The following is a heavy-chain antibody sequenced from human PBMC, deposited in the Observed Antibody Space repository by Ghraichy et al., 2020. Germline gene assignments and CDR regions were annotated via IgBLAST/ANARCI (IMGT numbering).Heavy chain of an antibody. D-gene: IGHD3-3*01. J-gene: IGHJ6*02. V-gene: IGHV3-7*01. CDR2: IKQDGSEK. CDR1: GFTFSSYW. Sequence: GALRLSCAASGFTFSSYWMSWVRQAPGKGLEWVANIKQDGSEKYFVDSVKGRFTISRDNAKNSLYLQMNSLRAEDTAVYYCARDRLRGVVPSRRYYYGMDVWGQGTTVTVSS. CDR3: ARDRLRGVVPSRRYYYGMDV.